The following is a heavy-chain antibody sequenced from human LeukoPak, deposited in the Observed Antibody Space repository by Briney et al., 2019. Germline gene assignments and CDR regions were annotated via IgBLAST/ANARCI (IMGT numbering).Heavy chain of an antibody. J-gene: IGHJ5*02. V-gene: IGHV1-18*01. CDR3: AREYYYDCLNWFDP. CDR2: ISAYNGNT. CDR1: GYTFTSYG. Sequence: ASVKVSCKASGYTFTSYGISWVRQAPGQGLEWMGWISAYNGNTNYAQKLQGRVTMTTDTSTSTAYMELRSLRSDDTAVYYCAREYYYDCLNWFDPWGQGTLVTVSS. D-gene: IGHD3-22*01.